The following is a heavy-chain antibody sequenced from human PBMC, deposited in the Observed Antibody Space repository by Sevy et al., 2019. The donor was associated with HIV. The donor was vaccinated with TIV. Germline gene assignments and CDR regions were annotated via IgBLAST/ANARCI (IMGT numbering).Heavy chain of an antibody. V-gene: IGHV4-34*01. CDR2: INHSGGT. Sequence: SETLSLTCAVYGGSFSGYYWSWIRQPPGKGLEWIGEINHSGGTNYNPSLKSRVTISFETSKNQLSLMLRSVTAADTAVYYCARHCSGTSCSHAFDIWGQGTMVTVSS. CDR1: GGSFSGYY. D-gene: IGHD2-2*01. J-gene: IGHJ3*02. CDR3: ARHCSGTSCSHAFDI.